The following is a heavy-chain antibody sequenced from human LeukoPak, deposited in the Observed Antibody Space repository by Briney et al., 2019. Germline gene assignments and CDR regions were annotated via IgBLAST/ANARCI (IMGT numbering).Heavy chain of an antibody. CDR3: AKMHLTGSYYNQALKPFDY. CDR2: ISSSSSYT. D-gene: IGHD3-10*01. V-gene: IGHV3-11*03. J-gene: IGHJ4*02. CDR1: GFTFSDYY. Sequence: PGGSLRLSCAASGFTFSDYYMSWIRQAPGKGLECVSYISSSSSYTNYADSVKGRFTISRDNSKNTLYLQMNSLRAEDTAVYYCAKMHLTGSYYNQALKPFDYWGQGTLVTVSS.